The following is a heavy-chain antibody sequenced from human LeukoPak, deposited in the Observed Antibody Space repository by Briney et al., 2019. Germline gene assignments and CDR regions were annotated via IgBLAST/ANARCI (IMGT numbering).Heavy chain of an antibody. D-gene: IGHD3-9*01. V-gene: IGHV4-61*02. CDR1: GGSISSRSYH. CDR3: ARSKDILTGYCFDY. Sequence: RSSETLSLTCTVSGGSISSRSYHWSWIRQPAGKGLEWIGRIYPSGSTNYDPSLKSRVTISVDTSKNQFSLKLSSVTAADTAVYYCARSKDILTGYCFDYWGQGTLVTVSS. CDR2: IYPSGST. J-gene: IGHJ4*02.